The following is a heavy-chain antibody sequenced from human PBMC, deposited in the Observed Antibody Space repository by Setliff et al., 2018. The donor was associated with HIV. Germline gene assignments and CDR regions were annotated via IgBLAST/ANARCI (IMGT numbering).Heavy chain of an antibody. D-gene: IGHD3-22*01. CDR1: GGSISSYY. CDR3: ARDEGGYYNGSFDY. J-gene: IGHJ4*02. Sequence: PSETLSLTCTVSGGSISSYYWSWIRQPPGEGLEWIGYIFYSGSTNYNPSLKSRVTISVDTSKNQFSLRLSSVTAAHTAVYYCARDEGGYYNGSFDYWGQGTLVTVSS. CDR2: IFYSGST. V-gene: IGHV4-59*12.